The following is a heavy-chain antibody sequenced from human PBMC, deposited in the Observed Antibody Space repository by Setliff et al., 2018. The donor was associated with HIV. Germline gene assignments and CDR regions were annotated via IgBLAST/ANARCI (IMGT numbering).Heavy chain of an antibody. CDR3: ARVRTTVITDFYYYMDV. Sequence: GESLRLSCAASGFTFNTFTMTWVRQVPGKGLEWVSSISRLSTSIYYADSVKGRFTISRDNAKNSLYLQMNSLRAEDTAVYYCARVRTTVITDFYYYMDVWGKGTTVTVSS. CDR2: ISRLSTSI. V-gene: IGHV3-21*01. D-gene: IGHD4-17*01. J-gene: IGHJ6*03. CDR1: GFTFNTFT.